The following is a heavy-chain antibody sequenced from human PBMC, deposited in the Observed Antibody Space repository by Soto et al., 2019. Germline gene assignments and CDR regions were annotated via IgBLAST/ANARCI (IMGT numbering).Heavy chain of an antibody. CDR1: GFTFGDYA. CDR3: TRDVKYYDFWSGPYGMDV. J-gene: IGHJ6*02. Sequence: LRLSCTASGFTFGDYAMSWVRQAPGKGLEWVGFIRSKAYGGTTEYAASVKGRFTISRDDSKSIAYLQMNSLKTEDTAVYYCTRDVKYYDFWSGPYGMDVWGQGTTVTVSS. D-gene: IGHD3-3*01. CDR2: IRSKAYGGTT. V-gene: IGHV3-49*04.